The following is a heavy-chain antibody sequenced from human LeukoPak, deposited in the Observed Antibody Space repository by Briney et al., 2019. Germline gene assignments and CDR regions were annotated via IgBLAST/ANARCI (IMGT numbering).Heavy chain of an antibody. CDR1: GYTLTELS. V-gene: IGHV1-24*01. Sequence: ASVKVSCKVSGYTLTELSMHWVRQAPGKGLEWMGGFDPEDGETIYAQKFQGRVTMTEDTSTDTAYMELSSLRSEDTAVYYCATVPGWDLRGWYYFDYWGQGTLVTVSS. J-gene: IGHJ4*02. D-gene: IGHD1-26*01. CDR2: FDPEDGET. CDR3: ATVPGWDLRGWYYFDY.